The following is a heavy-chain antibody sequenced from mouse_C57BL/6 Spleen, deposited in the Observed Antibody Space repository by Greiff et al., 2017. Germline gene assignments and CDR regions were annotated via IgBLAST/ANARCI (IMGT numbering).Heavy chain of an antibody. CDR3: ARSYGYDSYWYFDV. V-gene: IGHV1-69*01. CDR1: GYTFTSYW. CDR2: IDPSDSYT. D-gene: IGHD2-2*01. Sequence: QQSCKASGYTFTSYWMHWVKQRPGQGLEWIGEIDPSDSYTNYNQKFKGKSTLTVDKSSSTAYMQLSSLTSEDSAVYYCARSYGYDSYWYFDVWGTGTTVTVSS. J-gene: IGHJ1*03.